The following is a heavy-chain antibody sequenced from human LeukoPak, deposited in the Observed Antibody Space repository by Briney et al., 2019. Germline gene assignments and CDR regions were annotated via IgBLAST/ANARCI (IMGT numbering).Heavy chain of an antibody. CDR1: GFTFSSYG. D-gene: IGHD4-11*01. Sequence: GGSLRLSCAASGFTFSSYGMHWVRQVPGKGLEWVAVTSYDGNNKDYADSVKGRFTISRDNSKNALFLQMKSLTPEDTAVYHCARIVYSRQMTGDYYGMEVWGQGTTVTVSS. J-gene: IGHJ6*02. CDR2: TSYDGNNK. V-gene: IGHV3-30*03. CDR3: ARIVYSRQMTGDYYGMEV.